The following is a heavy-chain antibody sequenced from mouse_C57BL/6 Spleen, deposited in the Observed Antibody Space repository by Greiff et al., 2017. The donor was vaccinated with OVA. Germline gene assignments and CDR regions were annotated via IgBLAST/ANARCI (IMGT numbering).Heavy chain of an antibody. CDR2: IYPGDGDT. J-gene: IGHJ2*01. CDR3: ARSGIIYTQYYFDY. V-gene: IGHV1-82*01. CDR1: GYAFSSSW. Sequence: QVQLQQSGPELVKPGASVTISCKASGYAFSSSWMNWVKQRPGKGLEWIVRIYPGDGDTNYNGKFKGKATLTADKSSSTAYMQLSSLTSEDSAVYFCARSGIIYTQYYFDYWGQGTTLTVSS. D-gene: IGHD2-1*01.